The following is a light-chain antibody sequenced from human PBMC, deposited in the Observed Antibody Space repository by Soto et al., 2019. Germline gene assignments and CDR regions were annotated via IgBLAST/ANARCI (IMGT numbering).Light chain of an antibody. CDR2: GVT. V-gene: IGLV2-8*01. CDR3: SSYTNINTRACV. Sequence: QSALAQPPSASGSPGQSVTISCTGSGSDIGAYNFVSWYQQHPGKAPKLMIFGVTERPSGVPDRFSGSKSGNTASLTISGLQAEDEAEYYCSSYTNINTRACVFGTGTQLTVL. CDR1: GSDIGAYNF. J-gene: IGLJ1*01.